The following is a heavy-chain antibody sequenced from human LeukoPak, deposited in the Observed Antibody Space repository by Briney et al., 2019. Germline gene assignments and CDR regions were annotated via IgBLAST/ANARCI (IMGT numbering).Heavy chain of an antibody. Sequence: SETLSLTCTVSGGSISSSSYYWGWIRQPPGKGLEWIGSIYYSGSTYYNPSLKSRVTISVDTSKNQFSLKLSSVTAADTAVYYCASWPGEPTDYWGQGTLVTVSS. V-gene: IGHV4-39*07. D-gene: IGHD1-14*01. CDR1: GGSISSSSYY. CDR2: IYYSGST. CDR3: ASWPGEPTDY. J-gene: IGHJ4*02.